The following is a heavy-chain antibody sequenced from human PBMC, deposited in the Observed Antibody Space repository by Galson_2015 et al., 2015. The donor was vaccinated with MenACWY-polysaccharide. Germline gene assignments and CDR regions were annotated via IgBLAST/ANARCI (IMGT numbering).Heavy chain of an antibody. CDR2: IQYDGSNK. V-gene: IGHV3-33*01. J-gene: IGHJ3*02. Sequence: SLRLSCAASGSRLSNSGMHWVRQAPGKGLEWVAVIQYDGSNKVYADSVKGRFTISGDNSKNTVFLEMNTLGVEDTAVYYCAREGSRIVFHAFDIWGQGTMVTVSS. D-gene: IGHD2-2*01. CDR3: AREGSRIVFHAFDI. CDR1: GSRLSNSG.